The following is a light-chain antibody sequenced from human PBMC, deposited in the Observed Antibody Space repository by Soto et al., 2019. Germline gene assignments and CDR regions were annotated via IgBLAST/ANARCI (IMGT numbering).Light chain of an antibody. CDR2: GAS. V-gene: IGKV3-20*01. Sequence: EIVLTQSPGTLSLSPGERATLSCRASQSVSSSYLAWYQQKPGQAPRLLIYGASSRATGIPDRFSGSGSGTDFTLIISRLEPEDFAVYYCQQYGGSFRVFGPGTKVDIK. CDR3: QQYGGSFRV. CDR1: QSVSSSY. J-gene: IGKJ3*01.